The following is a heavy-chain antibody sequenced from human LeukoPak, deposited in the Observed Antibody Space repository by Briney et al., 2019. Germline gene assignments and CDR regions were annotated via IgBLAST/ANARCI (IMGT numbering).Heavy chain of an antibody. V-gene: IGHV1-46*01. D-gene: IGHD3-22*01. CDR2: INPSGGST. CDR3: ARADSSGYYYSWYFDL. J-gene: IGHJ2*01. CDR1: GYTFTSYY. Sequence: ASVKVSCKASGYTFTSYYMHWVRQAPGQGLEWMGIINPSGGSTSYAQKFQGRVTMTRDTSTSTVYMELSSLRSEDTAVYYCARADSSGYYYSWYFDLWGRGTLVTVSS.